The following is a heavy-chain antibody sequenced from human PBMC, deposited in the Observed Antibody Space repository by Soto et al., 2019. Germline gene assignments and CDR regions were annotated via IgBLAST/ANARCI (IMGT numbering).Heavy chain of an antibody. CDR2: IIPIFGTA. J-gene: IGHJ6*02. CDR3: ARVGPPQYGSGSYVYYGMDV. Sequence: AASVKVSCKASGGTFSSYAISWVRQAPGQGLEWMGGIIPIFGTANYAQKFQGRVTITADESTSTAYMELSSLRSEDTAVYYCARVGPPQYGSGSYVYYGMDVWGQGTTVTVSS. V-gene: IGHV1-69*13. D-gene: IGHD3-10*01. CDR1: GGTFSSYA.